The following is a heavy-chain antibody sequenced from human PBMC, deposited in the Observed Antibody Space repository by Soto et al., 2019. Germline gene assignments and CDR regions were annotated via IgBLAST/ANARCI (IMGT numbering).Heavy chain of an antibody. CDR1: GFTFNTYA. CDR2: ISSGSDYV. J-gene: IGHJ4*02. CDR3: ASEVCSGGSCYSRIFDY. V-gene: IGHV3-21*04. Sequence: KPGGSLRLSCAAFGFTFNTYAMHWVRHSPGKGLEWVAFISSGSDYVYYADSVKGRFTISRDNAKSSLYLQMNNLTDDDTALYYWASEVCSGGSCYSRIFDYWGQGSLVTVSS. D-gene: IGHD2-15*01.